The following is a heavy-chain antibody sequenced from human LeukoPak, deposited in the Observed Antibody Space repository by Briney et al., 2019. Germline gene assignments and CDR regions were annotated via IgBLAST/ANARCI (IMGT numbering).Heavy chain of an antibody. CDR2: IIPIFGTA. Sequence: VASVKVSCKASGGTFSSYAISWVRQAPGQGLEWMGGIIPIFGTANYAQKFQGRVTITADESTSTAYMELSSLRSEDTAVYYCARGAGGYRFDPWGQGTLVTVSS. V-gene: IGHV1-69*13. CDR3: ARGAGGYRFDP. CDR1: GGTFSSYA. D-gene: IGHD1-1*01. J-gene: IGHJ5*02.